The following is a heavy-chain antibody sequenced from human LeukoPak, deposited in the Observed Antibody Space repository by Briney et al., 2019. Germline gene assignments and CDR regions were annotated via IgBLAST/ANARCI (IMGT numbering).Heavy chain of an antibody. CDR3: ARDPSRGGLQFRGPLYYFDY. V-gene: IGHV4-59*01. D-gene: IGHD5-24*01. CDR2: IYYSGST. J-gene: IGHJ4*02. Sequence: SETLSLTCTVSGSSINSYYWSWIRQPPGKGLEWIGYIYYSGSTNYNPSLKSRVTISVDTSRSQFSLKLSSVTAADTALYYCARDPSRGGLQFRGPLYYFDYWGQGTLVTVSS. CDR1: GSSINSYY.